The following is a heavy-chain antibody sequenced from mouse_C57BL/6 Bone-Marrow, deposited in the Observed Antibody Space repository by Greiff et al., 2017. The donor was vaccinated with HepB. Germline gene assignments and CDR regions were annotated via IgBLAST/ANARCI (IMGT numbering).Heavy chain of an antibody. CDR1: GYTFTSYG. D-gene: IGHD2-1*01. CDR3: ARVPIYYGTY. J-gene: IGHJ2*01. V-gene: IGHV1-81*01. Sequence: QVQLQQSGAELARPGASVKLSCKASGYTFTSYGISWVKQRTGQGLEWIGEIYPRRGNTYYNEKFKGKATLTADKSSSTAYMELRSLTSEDSAVYFCARVPIYYGTYWGQGTTLTVSS. CDR2: IYPRRGNT.